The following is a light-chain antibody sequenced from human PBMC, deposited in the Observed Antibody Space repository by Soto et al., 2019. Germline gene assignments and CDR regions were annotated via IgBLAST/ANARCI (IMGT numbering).Light chain of an antibody. V-gene: IGKV1-33*01. Sequence: DIQMTQSPSSLSASVGDRVTITCQASQDISNYLNWYQQKPGKAPKLLIYDASNLETRVSSRFSGSGSGTDFTFTISSLQPADIETYYCQQYDNLPLTFGGGTKVDIX. J-gene: IGKJ4*01. CDR3: QQYDNLPLT. CDR1: QDISNY. CDR2: DAS.